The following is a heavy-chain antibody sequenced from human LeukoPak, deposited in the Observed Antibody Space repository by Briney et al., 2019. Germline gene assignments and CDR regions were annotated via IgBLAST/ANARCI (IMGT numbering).Heavy chain of an antibody. CDR1: GASISSYY. J-gene: IGHJ5*02. D-gene: IGHD1-26*01. Sequence: SDTLSLTCTVSGASISSYYRSWIRQPPGKRLEWIGYIHYSGYTNYNPSLKSRVAISVDASKNQFSLRLTSVTAADTAVYYCASSHQYSAYGFDPWGQGTLVTVSS. V-gene: IGHV4-59*07. CDR3: ASSHQYSAYGFDP. CDR2: IHYSGYT.